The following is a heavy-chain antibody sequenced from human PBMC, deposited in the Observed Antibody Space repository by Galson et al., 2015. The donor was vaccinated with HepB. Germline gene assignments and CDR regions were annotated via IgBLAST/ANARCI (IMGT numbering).Heavy chain of an antibody. Sequence: SVKVSCKASGGTFSSYATSWVRQAPGQGLEWMGGIIPIFGTANYAQKFQGRVTITADESTCTAYMELSSLRSEDTAVYYCARGGLGRRSSGYGVLDYWGQGTLVTVSS. V-gene: IGHV1-69*13. CDR2: IIPIFGTA. CDR3: ARGGLGRRSSGYGVLDY. D-gene: IGHD3-22*01. J-gene: IGHJ4*02. CDR1: GGTFSSYA.